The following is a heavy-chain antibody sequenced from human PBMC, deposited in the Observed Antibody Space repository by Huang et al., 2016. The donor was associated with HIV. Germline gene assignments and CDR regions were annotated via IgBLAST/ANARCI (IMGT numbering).Heavy chain of an antibody. J-gene: IGHJ5*01. Sequence: QVELVQSGAEVKRPGASVRVSCKAAGYIFTKYGINWVRQAPGQGLEWMGWISYSTGNTNYAEKFQGRVTLTRDTSATTAYMELRDVTSADTAVYYCARDHWYPLQNWFDLWGQGTLVTVSS. V-gene: IGHV1-18*01. CDR1: GYIFTKYG. CDR3: ARDHWYPLQNWFDL. D-gene: IGHD1-1*01. CDR2: ISYSTGNT.